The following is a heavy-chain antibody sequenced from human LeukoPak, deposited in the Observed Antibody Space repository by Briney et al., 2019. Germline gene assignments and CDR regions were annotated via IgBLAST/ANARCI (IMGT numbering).Heavy chain of an antibody. D-gene: IGHD6-13*01. Sequence: SQTLSLTCAISGDSVSSTSAAWNWIRPSPSRGLEWLGRTYYRSKWYSDYAVSVRGRITVNPDTSTSQCSLQLNSVTPEDTAVYYCARYTSSWFFDTWGLGTLVTVSS. J-gene: IGHJ4*02. CDR1: GDSVSSTSAA. CDR3: ARYTSSWFFDT. V-gene: IGHV6-1*01. CDR2: TYYRSKWYS.